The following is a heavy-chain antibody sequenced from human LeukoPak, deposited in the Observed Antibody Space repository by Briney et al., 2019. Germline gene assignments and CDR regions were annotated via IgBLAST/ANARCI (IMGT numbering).Heavy chain of an antibody. V-gene: IGHV3-66*01. D-gene: IGHD6-19*01. CDR2: IYSGGST. CDR1: GFTVSSNY. CDR3: ARDSSGWFAWGGNWFDP. Sequence: PGGSLRLSCAASGFTVSSNYMSWVRQAPGKGLEWVSVIYSGGSTYYADSVKGRFTISRDNSKNTLYLQMNSLRAEDTAVYYCARDSSGWFAWGGNWFDPWGQGTLVTVSS. J-gene: IGHJ5*02.